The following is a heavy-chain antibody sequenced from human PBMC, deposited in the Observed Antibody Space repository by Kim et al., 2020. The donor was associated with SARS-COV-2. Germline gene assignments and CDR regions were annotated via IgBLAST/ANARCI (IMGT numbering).Heavy chain of an antibody. CDR3: TKKGIPARGQWYSDL. CDR2: LSDSGGDT. J-gene: IGHJ2*01. D-gene: IGHD6-13*01. V-gene: IGHV3-23*01. Sequence: GGSLRLSCAASGFTFSSFAMTWVRQAPGKGLEWVSILSDSGGDTFYADSVKGRFTISRDNSKNTLYLQMNSLRAEDTAVYYCTKKGIPARGQWYSDLWGRGALVTVSS. CDR1: GFTFSSFA.